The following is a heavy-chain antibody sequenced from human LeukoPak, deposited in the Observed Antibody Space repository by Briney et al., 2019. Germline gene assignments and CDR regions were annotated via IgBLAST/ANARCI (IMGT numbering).Heavy chain of an antibody. J-gene: IGHJ6*03. Sequence: GASVKVSCKASGYTFTSYYMHWVRRAPGQGLEWMGIINPSGGSTSYAQKFQGRVTMTRDMSTSTVYMELSSLRSEDTAVYYCARDKYCGGDCRYYYYYYMDVWGKGTTVTVSS. V-gene: IGHV1-46*01. CDR3: ARDKYCGGDCRYYYYYYMDV. D-gene: IGHD2-21*02. CDR2: INPSGGST. CDR1: GYTFTSYY.